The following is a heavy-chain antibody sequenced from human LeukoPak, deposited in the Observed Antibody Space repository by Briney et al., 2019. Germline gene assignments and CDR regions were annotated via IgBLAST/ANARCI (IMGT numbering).Heavy chain of an antibody. V-gene: IGHV1-69*04. CDR1: GGTFSSYT. J-gene: IGHJ3*02. Sequence: SVKVSCKASGGTFSSYTISWVRQAPGQGLEWMGRIIPILGIANYAQKFQGRVTITADKSTSTAYMELSSLRSEDTAVHYCAREPPHIRKGAFDIWGQGTMVTVSS. CDR2: IIPILGIA. CDR3: AREPPHIRKGAFDI.